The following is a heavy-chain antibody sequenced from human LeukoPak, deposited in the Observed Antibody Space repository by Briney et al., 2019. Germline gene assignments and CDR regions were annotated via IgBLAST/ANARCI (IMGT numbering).Heavy chain of an antibody. CDR2: ISGSSSYI. D-gene: IGHD6-19*01. J-gene: IGHJ4*02. V-gene: IGHV3-21*01. CDR1: GFTFSSYS. Sequence: GGSLRLSCAASGFTFSSYSMNWVRQAPGKGLEWVSSISGSSSYIYYADSVKGRFTISRDNAKNSLYLQMNSLRAEDTAVYYCARVGQWLPDYWGQGTLVTVSS. CDR3: ARVGQWLPDY.